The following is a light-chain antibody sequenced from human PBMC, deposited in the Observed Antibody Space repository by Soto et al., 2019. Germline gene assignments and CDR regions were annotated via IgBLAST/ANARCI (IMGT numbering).Light chain of an antibody. Sequence: VRTLWPCTLPLSTGERGTLSCGASQSVSSNSAWYQQKPGQAPRLLIYGASTRATGISARFSGGGSGTEFTLTISSPQSEDFAVYYCQQYEKWPPSITFGQGTRLEIK. CDR2: GAS. J-gene: IGKJ5*01. CDR1: QSVSSN. CDR3: QQYEKWPPSIT. V-gene: IGKV3-15*01.